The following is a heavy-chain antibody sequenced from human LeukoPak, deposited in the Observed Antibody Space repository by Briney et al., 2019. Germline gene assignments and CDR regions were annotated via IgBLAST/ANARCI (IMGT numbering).Heavy chain of an antibody. D-gene: IGHD5-12*01. CDR1: GFAFSIYH. J-gene: IGHJ4*02. V-gene: IGHV3-48*04. Sequence: PGGSLRLSCAASGFAFSIYHMNWVRPAPGKGLEWVSYISAGNRAIYYADSVKGRFTISRDDAKNSVYLQMNSLRAEDTAVYYCARDSSRGYAADYWGQGTLVTVSS. CDR3: ARDSSRGYAADY. CDR2: ISAGNRAI.